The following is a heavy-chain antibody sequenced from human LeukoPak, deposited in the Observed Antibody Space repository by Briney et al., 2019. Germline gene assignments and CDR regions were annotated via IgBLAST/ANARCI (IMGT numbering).Heavy chain of an antibody. Sequence: GGSLRLSCAASGFTFSSYEMNWVRQAPGKGLEGVSYISSSGSTIYYADSVKGRFTISRDNAKNSLYLQMNSLRAEDTAVYYCARDSVLWFGDSTSGAFDIWGQGTMVTVSS. V-gene: IGHV3-48*03. CDR2: ISSSGSTI. CDR3: ARDSVLWFGDSTSGAFDI. D-gene: IGHD3-10*01. J-gene: IGHJ3*02. CDR1: GFTFSSYE.